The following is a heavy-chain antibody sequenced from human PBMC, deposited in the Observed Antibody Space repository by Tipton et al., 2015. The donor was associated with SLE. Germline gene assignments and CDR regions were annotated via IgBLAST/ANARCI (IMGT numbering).Heavy chain of an antibody. D-gene: IGHD5-24*01. V-gene: IGHV4-34*01. CDR1: GGSFSGYY. Sequence: TLSLTCAVYGGSFSGYYWSWIRQPPGKGLEWIGEINHSGSTNYNPSLKSRVTISTDTSKNQFSLKLSSVTAADTAVYYCARGRVEMATIELDYWGQGTLVTVSS. CDR2: INHSGST. J-gene: IGHJ4*02. CDR3: ARGRVEMATIELDY.